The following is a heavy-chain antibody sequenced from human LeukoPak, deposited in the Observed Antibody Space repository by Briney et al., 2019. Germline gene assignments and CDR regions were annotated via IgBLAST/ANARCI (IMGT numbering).Heavy chain of an antibody. Sequence: GGSLRLSCAGSGFTFSPYTMNWVCQAPGKGLEWVSCISKGGTYIYYADSVRGQFTISRDNAKNSLYLQMNSLRAEDTAVYYCAREEDSTTIRSSYGMDVWGQGTTVTVSS. CDR1: GFTFSPYT. V-gene: IGHV3-21*01. CDR2: ISKGGTYI. CDR3: AREEDSTTIRSSYGMDV. J-gene: IGHJ6*02. D-gene: IGHD2/OR15-2a*01.